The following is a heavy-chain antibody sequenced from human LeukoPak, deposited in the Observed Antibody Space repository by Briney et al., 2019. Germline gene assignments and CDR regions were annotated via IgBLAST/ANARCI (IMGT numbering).Heavy chain of an antibody. D-gene: IGHD6-13*01. CDR1: GFTFSDDF. V-gene: IGHV3-21*01. J-gene: IGHJ4*02. Sequence: GGSLRLSCAASGFTFSDDFMNWVRQVPGKGLQWVSSISSLSNHIYYADSVKGRFTIFRDNAKNSLYLQMNSLEAEDTAVYYCAVHITAAFDYWGQGTLVTVSS. CDR3: AVHITAAFDY. CDR2: ISSLSNHI.